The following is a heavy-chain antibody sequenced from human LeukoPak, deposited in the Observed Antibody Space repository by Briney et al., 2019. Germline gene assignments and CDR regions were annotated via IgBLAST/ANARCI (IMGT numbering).Heavy chain of an antibody. Sequence: PGGSLRLSCVASGILVSSNYMSWVRQAPGKGLEWVSFIDSTGSTYYADSGKGRFTIPRDNSRNTLYLQMNSLRVEDTAVYYCARRERLGYSYGRGTLDIWGQGTMVTVSS. CDR3: ARRERLGYSYGRGTLDI. V-gene: IGHV3-66*01. J-gene: IGHJ3*02. CDR1: GILVSSNY. D-gene: IGHD5-18*01. CDR2: IDSTGST.